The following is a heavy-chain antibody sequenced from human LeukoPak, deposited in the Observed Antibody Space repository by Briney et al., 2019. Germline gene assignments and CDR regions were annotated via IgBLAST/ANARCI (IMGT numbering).Heavy chain of an antibody. CDR3: AKDSCTSAICYTDKFYFDS. CDR1: GFTFSSYA. V-gene: IGHV3-23*01. Sequence: GGSLRLSCAASGFTFSSYAMSWVRQAPGKGLEWVSGFTGNDDRTYYADSVKGRFTISRDNSKNTLFLQMNTLRAEDTAVYFCAKDSCTSAICYTDKFYFDSWGQGALVTVSS. CDR2: FTGNDDRT. J-gene: IGHJ4*02. D-gene: IGHD2-8*01.